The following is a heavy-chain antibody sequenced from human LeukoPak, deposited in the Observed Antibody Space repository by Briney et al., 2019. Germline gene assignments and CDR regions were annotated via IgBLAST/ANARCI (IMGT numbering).Heavy chain of an antibody. CDR1: GGSFSGYY. Sequence: SETLSLTCAVYGGSFSGYYWSWIRQPPGKGLEWIGEINHSGSTNYNPSLKSRVTISVDTSKNQFSLKLSSVTAADTAVYYCARQALSGGYLDYWGQGTLVTVSS. CDR2: INHSGST. CDR3: ARQALSGGYLDY. V-gene: IGHV4-34*01. J-gene: IGHJ4*02. D-gene: IGHD3-16*02.